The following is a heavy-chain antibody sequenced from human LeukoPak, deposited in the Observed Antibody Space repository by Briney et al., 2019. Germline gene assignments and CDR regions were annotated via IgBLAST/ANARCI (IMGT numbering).Heavy chain of an antibody. Sequence: SETLSLTCTVSGGSISSYYWSWIRQPAGKGLEWIGCIFTSGRTNYNPSLKSRVTMSVDTSKNQFSLKLTSVTAADTAVYYCARDRGSSSSLYWGQGTLVTVSS. J-gene: IGHJ4*02. V-gene: IGHV4-4*07. CDR2: IFTSGRT. CDR1: GGSISSYY. CDR3: ARDRGSSSSLY. D-gene: IGHD6-6*01.